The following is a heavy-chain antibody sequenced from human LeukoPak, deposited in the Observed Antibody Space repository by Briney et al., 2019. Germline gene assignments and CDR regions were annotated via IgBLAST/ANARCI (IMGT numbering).Heavy chain of an antibody. CDR3: ARDLGLDTTMIFFDY. Sequence: ASVKVSCKASGYTFTSFGISWVRQAHGQGPEWMGWISAYNGNTNYVQKFQGRVTMTTGTSTNTAYMELRSLTSDDTAVHYCARDLGLDTTMIFFDYWGQGTVVTVSS. V-gene: IGHV1-18*01. J-gene: IGHJ4*02. CDR1: GYTFTSFG. D-gene: IGHD5-18*01. CDR2: ISAYNGNT.